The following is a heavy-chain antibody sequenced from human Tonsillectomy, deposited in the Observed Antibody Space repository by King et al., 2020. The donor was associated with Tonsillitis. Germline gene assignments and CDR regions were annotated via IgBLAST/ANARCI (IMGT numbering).Heavy chain of an antibody. D-gene: IGHD3-9*01. Sequence: VKLVESGGGVVQPGRSLRLSCAASGFTFSIYSMHWVRQAPGKGLEWVAVISYDGRNKYYADSVKGRFTISRDSSKNTLYLQMNSLRAEDTAVYYCARGGYYDILTGSPNYYYYYGMDVWGQGTTVTVSS. V-gene: IGHV3-30*04. CDR3: ARGGYYDILTGSPNYYYYYGMDV. CDR1: GFTFSIYS. CDR2: ISYDGRNK. J-gene: IGHJ6*02.